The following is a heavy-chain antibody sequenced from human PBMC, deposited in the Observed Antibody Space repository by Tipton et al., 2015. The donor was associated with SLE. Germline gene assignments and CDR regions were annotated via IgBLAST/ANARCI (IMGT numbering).Heavy chain of an antibody. CDR3: ARVRYDKGGYFDY. Sequence: TLSLTCTVSGGSISSHYWSWIRQPPGKGLEWIGYIYYSGSTNYNPSLKSRVTISVDTSKNQFSLKLSSVTAADTAVYYCARVRYDKGGYFDYWGQGTLVTVSS. J-gene: IGHJ4*02. V-gene: IGHV4-59*11. CDR1: GGSISSHY. CDR2: IYYSGST. D-gene: IGHD3-22*01.